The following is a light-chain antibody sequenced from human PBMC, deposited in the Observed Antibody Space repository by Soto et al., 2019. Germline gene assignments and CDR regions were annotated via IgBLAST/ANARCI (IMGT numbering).Light chain of an antibody. CDR2: AAS. J-gene: IGKJ5*01. CDR3: KQYNNWFSIT. CDR1: QGIGNC. Sequence: DIRMTQSASYVSASVGDGGTIXCRASQGIGNCVAWFQQKTGKAPNHLIFAASGLPSRVQSRLSGSGSGKDFTLNISSLQSEEFAVYYCKQYNNWFSITFGQGTRLEIK. V-gene: IGKV1-12*01.